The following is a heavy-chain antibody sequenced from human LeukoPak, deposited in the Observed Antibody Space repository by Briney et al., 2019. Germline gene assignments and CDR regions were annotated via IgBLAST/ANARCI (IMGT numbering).Heavy chain of an antibody. V-gene: IGHV3-7*03. CDR2: INQDGSAK. D-gene: IGHD2-2*01. CDR3: ARRDCSSASCYFGY. J-gene: IGHJ4*02. Sequence: GGSLRLSCAASGTTFDSHYMTWVRQTPEKGLEWVANINQDGSAKYYVDSVKGRFTISRDNAKNSLYLQMNSLRAEDTAVYYCARRDCSSASCYFGYWGQGTLVTVSS. CDR1: GTTFDSHY.